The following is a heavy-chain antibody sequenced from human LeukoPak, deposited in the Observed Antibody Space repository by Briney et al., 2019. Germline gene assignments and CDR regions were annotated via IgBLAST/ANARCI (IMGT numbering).Heavy chain of an antibody. D-gene: IGHD2-2*01. CDR2: ISAYNGNT. V-gene: IGHV1-18*04. CDR1: GYDFISYG. CDR3: ARAICSSSSCHGRNDY. J-gene: IGHJ4*02. Sequence: ASVKVSCKASGYDFISYGITWVRQAPGQGPEWMGWISAYNGNTNYAQKVRGRVTMTTDTSTRTAYMELRSLRSDDTAVYYCARAICSSSSCHGRNDYWGQGTLVTVSS.